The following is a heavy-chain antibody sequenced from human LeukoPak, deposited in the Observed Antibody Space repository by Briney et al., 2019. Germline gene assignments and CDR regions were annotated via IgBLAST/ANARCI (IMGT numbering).Heavy chain of an antibody. Sequence: PSETLSLTCTVSGGSISSSSYYWGWIRQPPGKGLEWIGSIYYSGSTYYNPSLKSRVTISVDKSKNQFSLKLSSVTAADTAVYYCARVGQWLVRGLDYWGQGTLVTVSS. CDR1: GGSISSSSYY. CDR2: IYYSGST. CDR3: ARVGQWLVRGLDY. V-gene: IGHV4-39*07. D-gene: IGHD6-19*01. J-gene: IGHJ4*02.